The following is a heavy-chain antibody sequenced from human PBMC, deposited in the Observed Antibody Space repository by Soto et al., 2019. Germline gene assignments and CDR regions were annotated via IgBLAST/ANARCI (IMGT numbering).Heavy chain of an antibody. CDR1: GYTFTSYG. D-gene: IGHD6-13*01. Sequence: QVQLVQSGAEVKKPGASVKVSCKASGYTFTSYGISWVRQAPGQGLEWVGWISAYNGNTNYAQKLQGRVTMTTDTSTRTVYMVLRRLTSDDTAVYYCAGDGAAAGPFDFWGQGTLVTVSS. V-gene: IGHV1-18*01. J-gene: IGHJ4*02. CDR2: ISAYNGNT. CDR3: AGDGAAAGPFDF.